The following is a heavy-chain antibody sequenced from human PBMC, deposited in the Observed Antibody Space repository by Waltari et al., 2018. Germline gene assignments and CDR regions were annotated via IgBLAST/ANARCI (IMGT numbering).Heavy chain of an antibody. CDR3: ARRPLSSCVDY. CDR2: IYYSGST. CDR1: GGSISSGDYS. D-gene: IGHD2-15*01. J-gene: IGHJ4*02. Sequence: QVQLQESGPGLVKPSQTLSLTCTVPGGSISSGDYSSRWIRQPAGKGLEWIGYIYYSGSTYYNPSLKSRVTISVDTSKNQFSLKLSSVTAADTAVYYCARRPLSSCVDYWGQGTLVTVSS. V-gene: IGHV4-30-4*08.